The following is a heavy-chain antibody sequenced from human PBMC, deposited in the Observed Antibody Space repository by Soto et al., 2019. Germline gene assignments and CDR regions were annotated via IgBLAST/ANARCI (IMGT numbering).Heavy chain of an antibody. V-gene: IGHV5-10-1*01. CDR2: IDPSDSYT. Sequence: GESLKISCRGSGYSFTSYWISWVRQMPGKGLEWMGRIDPSDSYTNYSPSFQGHVTISADKSISTAYLQWSSLKASDTAMYYGARLKDDIFTGYVPSYYYGMDVWGQGTTVTVSS. J-gene: IGHJ6*02. CDR1: GYSFTSYW. D-gene: IGHD3-9*01. CDR3: ARLKDDIFTGYVPSYYYGMDV.